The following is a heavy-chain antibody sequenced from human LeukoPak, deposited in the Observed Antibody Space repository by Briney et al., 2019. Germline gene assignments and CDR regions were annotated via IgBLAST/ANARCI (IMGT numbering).Heavy chain of an antibody. CDR3: ARHSKGCSSTSCHFDY. Sequence: PGESLQISCKGSGYSFTSYWIGWVRQMPGKGLEWMGIIYPGDSDTRYSPSFQGQVTISADKSISTAYLQWSSLKASDTAMYYCARHSKGCSSTSCHFDYWGQGTLVTVSS. D-gene: IGHD2-2*01. CDR1: GYSFTSYW. CDR2: IYPGDSDT. V-gene: IGHV5-51*01. J-gene: IGHJ4*02.